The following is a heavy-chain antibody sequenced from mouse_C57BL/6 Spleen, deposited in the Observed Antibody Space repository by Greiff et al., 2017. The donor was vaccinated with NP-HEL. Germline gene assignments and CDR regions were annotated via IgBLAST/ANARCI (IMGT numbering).Heavy chain of an antibody. V-gene: IGHV1-59*01. Sequence: QVQLQQPGAELVRPGTSVKLSCKASGYTFTSYWMHWVKQRPGQGLEWIGVIDPSDSYTNYNQKFKGKATLTVDTSSSTAYMQLSSLTSEDSAVYYCASAYDSNDWYFDVWGTGTTVTVSS. CDR2: IDPSDSYT. D-gene: IGHD2-5*01. CDR1: GYTFTSYW. J-gene: IGHJ1*03. CDR3: ASAYDSNDWYFDV.